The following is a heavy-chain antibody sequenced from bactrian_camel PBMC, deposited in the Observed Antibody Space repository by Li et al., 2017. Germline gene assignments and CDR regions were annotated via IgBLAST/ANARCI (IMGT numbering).Heavy chain of an antibody. D-gene: IGHD4*01. J-gene: IGHJ4*01. CDR2: IYTGGGRT. V-gene: IGHV3S54*01. CDR3: AVESPVYSDYVRTLSAEYNF. CDR1: EYNYSPYC. Sequence: HVQLVESGGDSVQAGGSLRLSCAASEYNYSPYCMGWFRQVPGKNREVVAAIYTGGGRTFYAAAVEGRFSISQDSAKNTLYLQMNSLKPEDTAMYYCAVESPVYSDYVRTLSAEYNFWGQGTQVTVS.